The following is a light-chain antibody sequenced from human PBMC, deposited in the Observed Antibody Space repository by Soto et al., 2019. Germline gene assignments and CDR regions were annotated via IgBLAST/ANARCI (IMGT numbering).Light chain of an antibody. V-gene: IGLV1-47*02. CDR3: AAWDDILRGV. CDR2: SNN. J-gene: IGLJ3*02. Sequence: QSVLTQPPSASGTPGQKVTMSCSGSSSNIGRNYVSWYQQLPGTAPKLLIYSNNQRPSGVPDRFSGSKSGTSASLAISELRSEDEGDYYCAAWDDILRGVFGGGTKVTVL. CDR1: SSNIGRNY.